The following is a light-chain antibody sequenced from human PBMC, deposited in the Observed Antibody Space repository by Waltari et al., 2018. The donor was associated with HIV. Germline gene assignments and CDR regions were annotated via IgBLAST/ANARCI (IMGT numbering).Light chain of an antibody. CDR3: QQYNNWPRT. Sequence: EVVLTQSPGPVSVSPGERATLSCQTSQSIGNNLVWYQMKPGQAPRLVIYDSSTRATGIPVRFSGSGSGTEFTLTISSLQSEDFAVYFCQQYNNWPRTFGQGTKVEI. CDR2: DSS. V-gene: IGKV3-15*01. J-gene: IGKJ1*01. CDR1: QSIGNN.